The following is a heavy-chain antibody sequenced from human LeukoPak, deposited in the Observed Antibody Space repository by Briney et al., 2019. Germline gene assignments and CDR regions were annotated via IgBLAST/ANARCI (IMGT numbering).Heavy chain of an antibody. D-gene: IGHD2/OR15-2a*01. Sequence: GASLRLSCAASGFIFRNYAMSWVRQAPGKGLEWVSAITGSGDTTYYADSVRGRFTISRDNAKNSLYLQMNSLRAEDTAVYYCARDKEYPELDYWGQGTLVTVSS. CDR2: ITGSGDTT. J-gene: IGHJ4*02. CDR1: GFIFRNYA. V-gene: IGHV3-23*01. CDR3: ARDKEYPELDY.